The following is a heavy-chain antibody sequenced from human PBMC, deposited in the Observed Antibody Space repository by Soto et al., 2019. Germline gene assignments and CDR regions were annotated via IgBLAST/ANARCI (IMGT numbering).Heavy chain of an antibody. Sequence: ETLSLTFTVSGGSINTFYWSWVRQPAGKGLEWIGRIFSRGRTSFNPSLESRVALSVETSKNHLSPSLSSVTTPGMAVYYCARDGSYSAYNFAHGIQLWSFDFWGQGALVTVSS. V-gene: IGHV4-4*07. CDR1: GGSINTFY. D-gene: IGHD5-12*01. CDR3: ARDGSYSAYNFAHGIQLWSFDF. J-gene: IGHJ4*02. CDR2: IFSRGRT.